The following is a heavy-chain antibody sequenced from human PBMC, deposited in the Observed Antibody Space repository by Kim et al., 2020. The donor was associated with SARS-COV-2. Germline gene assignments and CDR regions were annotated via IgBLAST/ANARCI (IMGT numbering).Heavy chain of an antibody. J-gene: IGHJ6*02. CDR3: AKDLMVDRNVWFGERYYYYYGMDV. V-gene: IGHV3-23*01. D-gene: IGHD3-10*01. CDR2: ISGSGGST. CDR1: GFTFSSYA. Sequence: GGSLRLSCAASGFTFSSYAMSWVRQAPGKGLEWVSAISGSGGSTYYADSVKGRFTISRDNSKNTLYLQMNSLRAEDTAVYYCAKDLMVDRNVWFGERYYYYYGMDVWGQGTTVTVSS.